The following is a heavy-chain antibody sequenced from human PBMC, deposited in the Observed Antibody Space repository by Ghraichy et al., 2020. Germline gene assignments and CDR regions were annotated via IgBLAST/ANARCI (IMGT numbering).Heavy chain of an antibody. V-gene: IGHV3-23*01. D-gene: IGHD3-10*01. J-gene: IGHJ5*02. CDR2: ITGSGST. CDR3: ANSGSGPNGLCDP. Sequence: LSLTCAASGFTFSAYTMSWVRLAPGQWLELVSSITGSGSTYYADSIKGRFTISRDDSKNTLLLQMSSLRVEDTAVYYCANSGSGPNGLCDPWGSGSLTPVSS. CDR1: GFTFSAYT.